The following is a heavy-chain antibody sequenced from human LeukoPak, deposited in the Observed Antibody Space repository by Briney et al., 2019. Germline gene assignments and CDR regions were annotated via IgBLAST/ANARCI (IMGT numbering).Heavy chain of an antibody. CDR2: IYHSGST. V-gene: IGHV4-38-2*01. J-gene: IGHJ4*02. D-gene: IGHD3-10*01. Sequence: PETLSLTCAVSGYSISSGYYWGWIRQPPGKGLEWIGSIYHSGSTYYNPSLKSRVTISVDTSKNQFSLKLSSVTAADTAVYYCAKQHSSQVRGVIITSGHDYWGQGTLVTVSS. CDR3: AKQHSSQVRGVIITSGHDY. CDR1: GYSISSGYY.